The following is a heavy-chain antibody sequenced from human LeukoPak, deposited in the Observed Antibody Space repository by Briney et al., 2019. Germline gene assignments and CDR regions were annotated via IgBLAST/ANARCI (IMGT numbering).Heavy chain of an antibody. CDR1: GGSISSGGYS. D-gene: IGHD6-13*01. Sequence: SETLSLTCAVSGGSISSGGYSWSWIRQPPGKGLEWIGYIYHSGRTYYNPSLKSRVTISVDRSNNQFSLKLSSVTAADTAVYYCARGRQQLVFPDAFDIWGQGTMVTVSS. J-gene: IGHJ3*02. CDR3: ARGRQQLVFPDAFDI. V-gene: IGHV4-30-2*01. CDR2: IYHSGRT.